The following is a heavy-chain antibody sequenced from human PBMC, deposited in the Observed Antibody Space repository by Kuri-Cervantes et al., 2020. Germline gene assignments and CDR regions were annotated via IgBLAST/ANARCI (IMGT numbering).Heavy chain of an antibody. J-gene: IGHJ5*02. CDR2: IKSKTDGGTT. CDR1: GFTFSNAW. Sequence: GESLKISCAASGFTFSNAWMSWVRQAPGKGLEWVGRIKSKTDGGTTDYAAPVKGRFTISRDDSKNTLYLQMNSLKTEDTAVYYCTHFDCGDYVGVWFVPRGQGTLVTVSS. D-gene: IGHD4-17*01. V-gene: IGHV3-15*01. CDR3: THFDCGDYVGVWFVP.